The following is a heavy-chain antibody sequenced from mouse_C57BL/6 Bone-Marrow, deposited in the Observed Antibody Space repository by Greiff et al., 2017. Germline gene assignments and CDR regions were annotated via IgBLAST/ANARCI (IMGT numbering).Heavy chain of an antibody. J-gene: IGHJ3*01. Sequence: QVQLKQPGAELVKPGASVKLSCKASGYTFTSYWMHWVKQRPGQGLEWIGMIHPNSGSTNYNEKFKSKATLTVDKSSSTAYMQLSSLTSEDSAVYYCAGLYGSSFWFAYWGQGTLVTVSA. D-gene: IGHD1-1*01. CDR1: GYTFTSYW. V-gene: IGHV1-64*01. CDR2: IHPNSGST. CDR3: AGLYGSSFWFAY.